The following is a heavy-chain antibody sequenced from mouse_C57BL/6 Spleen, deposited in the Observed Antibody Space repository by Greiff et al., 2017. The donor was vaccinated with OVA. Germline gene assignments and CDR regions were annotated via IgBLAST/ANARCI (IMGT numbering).Heavy chain of an antibody. Sequence: EVKVVESGEGLVKPGGSLKLSCAASGFTFSSYAMSWVRQTPEKRLEWVAYISSGGDYIYYADTVKGRFTISRDNARNTLYLQMSSLKSEDTAMYYCTTDYGSPYWYVDVWGTGTTVTVSS. D-gene: IGHD1-1*01. CDR2: ISSGGDYI. CDR3: TTDYGSPYWYVDV. J-gene: IGHJ1*03. CDR1: GFTFSSYA. V-gene: IGHV5-9-1*02.